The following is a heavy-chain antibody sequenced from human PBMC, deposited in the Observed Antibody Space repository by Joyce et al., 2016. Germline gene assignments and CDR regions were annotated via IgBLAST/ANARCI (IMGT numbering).Heavy chain of an antibody. CDR1: GFTFSNYG. D-gene: IGHD3-9*01. J-gene: IGHJ4*02. V-gene: IGHV3-30*03. Sequence: QGQLVESGGGVVQPGRSLRFSCAASGFTFSNYGMHWVRQAPGKGLEGVAVISYDGSNKHYGDSVKGRFTISRDNSKNTLYLQMNSLRTEDTAVYFCAGGILTGYFDYWGQGTLVSVSS. CDR2: ISYDGSNK. CDR3: AGGILTGYFDY.